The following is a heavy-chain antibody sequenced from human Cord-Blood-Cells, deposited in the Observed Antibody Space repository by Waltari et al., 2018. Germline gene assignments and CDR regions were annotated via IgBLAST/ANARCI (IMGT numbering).Heavy chain of an antibody. V-gene: IGHV4-38-2*01. Sequence: QVQLQESGPGLVKPSETLSLTCAVSGSSISSGYYWGWIRQPPGQGLEWIGSIYHSGSTTYTPSRKSRVTISVDTSKNQFSLKLGSVTAADTAVYYCARASSSWYYFDYWGQGTLVTVSS. CDR1: GSSISSGYY. J-gene: IGHJ4*02. D-gene: IGHD6-13*01. CDR3: ARASSSWYYFDY. CDR2: IYHSGST.